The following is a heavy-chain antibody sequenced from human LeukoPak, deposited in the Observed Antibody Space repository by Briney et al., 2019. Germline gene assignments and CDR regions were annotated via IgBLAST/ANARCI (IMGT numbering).Heavy chain of an antibody. Sequence: GGSLRLSCAASGFIVSRNYMSRVRQAPGKGLEWVSGINGGGGGGTFHADSVRGRFTISRDNSKNTLYLQMSSLRAEDTAVYYCAASLPNIVVVPAAKGPFGSWGQGTLVTVSS. CDR1: GFIVSRNY. CDR2: INGGGGGGT. D-gene: IGHD2-2*01. V-gene: IGHV3-53*01. CDR3: AASLPNIVVVPAAKGPFGS. J-gene: IGHJ5*02.